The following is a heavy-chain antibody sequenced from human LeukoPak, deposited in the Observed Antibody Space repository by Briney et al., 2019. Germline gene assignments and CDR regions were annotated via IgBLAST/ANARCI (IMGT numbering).Heavy chain of an antibody. Sequence: GGSLRLSCVDSGFSFSNYHMSWIRQGPGKGLEWLSYITSSSDYTNYADSVKGRFTISRDNAKKSLYLQMNSLRGEDTAVYYCARGSYYYFDYWGQGTLVTVSS. J-gene: IGHJ4*02. CDR1: GFSFSNYH. V-gene: IGHV3-11*05. CDR2: ITSSSDYT. CDR3: ARGSYYYFDY. D-gene: IGHD1-26*01.